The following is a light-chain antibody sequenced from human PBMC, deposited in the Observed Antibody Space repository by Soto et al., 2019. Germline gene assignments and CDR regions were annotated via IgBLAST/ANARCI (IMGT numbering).Light chain of an antibody. CDR2: GVS. J-gene: IGLJ1*01. CDR3: SSHTTTSSALQV. V-gene: IGLV2-14*01. CDR1: IXDFVVYNY. Sequence: QSVLTQPASVSGSPGQSIIISCSGTIXDFVVYNYVSWYQQHPGKAPKIILYGVSNRPSGVSNRFSGSKSGNTASLTISGLQAEDEADYYCSSHTTTSSALQVFGTGTKVTVL.